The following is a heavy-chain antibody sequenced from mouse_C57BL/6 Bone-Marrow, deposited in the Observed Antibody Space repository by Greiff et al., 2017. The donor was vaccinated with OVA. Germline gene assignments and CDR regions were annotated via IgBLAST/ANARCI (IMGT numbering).Heavy chain of an antibody. CDR2: IDPSDSYT. D-gene: IGHD1-1*01. Sequence: VQLQQPGAELVKPGASVKLSCKASGYTFTSYWMQWVKQRPGQGLEWIGEIDPSDSYTNYNQKFKGKATLTVDTSSSTAYMQLSSLTSEDSAVXYCAREGDYYGSSLDYFDYWGQGTTLTVSS. J-gene: IGHJ2*01. CDR3: AREGDYYGSSLDYFDY. V-gene: IGHV1-50*01. CDR1: GYTFTSYW.